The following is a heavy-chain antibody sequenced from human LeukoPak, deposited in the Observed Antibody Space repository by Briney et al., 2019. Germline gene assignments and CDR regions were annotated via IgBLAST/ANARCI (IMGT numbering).Heavy chain of an antibody. CDR3: VRGDGWFGELLNFDN. V-gene: IGHV3-48*02. J-gene: IGHJ4*02. CDR2: ISSSSSTI. D-gene: IGHD3-10*01. Sequence: GGSLIPSCEASGLTFGDYWMTWVRQAPGKGPEWVSHISSSSSTIYYADSVKGRFTISRDNAKNSLYLQMNSLRDEDTAVYYCVRGDGWFGELLNFDNWGQGTQVTVSS. CDR1: GLTFGDYW.